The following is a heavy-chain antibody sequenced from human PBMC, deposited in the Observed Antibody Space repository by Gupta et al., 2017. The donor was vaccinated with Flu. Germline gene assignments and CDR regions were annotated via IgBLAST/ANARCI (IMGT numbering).Heavy chain of an antibody. CDR3: AKAAFLYEGSGFYHHRTFDF. CDR2: ISESGGTI. V-gene: IGHV3-23*01. D-gene: IGHD3-22*01. Sequence: EVQFLESGGNLVQPGGSLGLSCAASGFIFSSYAMRWVRQAPGKGLEWVSAISESGGTIYDADSVKGRFTISRDNSKNTLHLQMNSLRAEDTAIYYCAKAAFLYEGSGFYHHRTFDFWGQGTLVTVSS. CDR1: GFIFSSYA. J-gene: IGHJ4*02.